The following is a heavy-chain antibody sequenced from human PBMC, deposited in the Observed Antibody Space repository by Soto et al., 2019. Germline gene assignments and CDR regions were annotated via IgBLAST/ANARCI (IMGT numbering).Heavy chain of an antibody. CDR2: IKQDENGK. J-gene: IGHJ4*02. Sequence: EVQLVESGGGLVQPGGSLRLSCEASGFTFSSRWMTWVRQGPGKGLEWVANIKQDENGKDYVDSVKGRFTISRDNAKRSLYLQMNSPRAEDTAVYYCATHAGAAAGGVVLDFWGQGTGVTVSS. D-gene: IGHD6-13*01. CDR1: GFTFSSRW. CDR3: ATHAGAAAGGVVLDF. V-gene: IGHV3-7*02.